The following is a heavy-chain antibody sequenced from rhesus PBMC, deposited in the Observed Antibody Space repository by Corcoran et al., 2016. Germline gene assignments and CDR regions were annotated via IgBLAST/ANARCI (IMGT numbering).Heavy chain of an antibody. CDR3: AKDDFWSGYFIDY. J-gene: IGHJ4*01. V-gene: IGHV5-20*02. Sequence: EVQLVQSGAEVKRPGESLKISCKTSGYSFTSYWISWVRQMPGKGLEWLGAIDPSDSDTTYSPTFQGQVTISADKSISTAYLQWSSLKASDTATYYCAKDDFWSGYFIDYWGQGVLVTVSS. CDR1: GYSFTSYW. CDR2: IDPSDSDT. D-gene: IGHD3-3*01.